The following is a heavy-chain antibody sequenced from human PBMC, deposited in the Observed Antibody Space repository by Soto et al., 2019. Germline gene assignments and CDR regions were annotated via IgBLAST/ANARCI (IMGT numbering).Heavy chain of an antibody. V-gene: IGHV3-30*18. Sequence: QVQLVESGGGVVQPGRSLRLSCAASGFTFSSYGMHWVRQAPGKGLEWVAVISYDGSNKYYADSVKGRFTISRDNSKNTLYLQMNSLRAEDTAVYYCAKDMTEDSDYYYYGMDVWGQGTTVTVSS. CDR3: AKDMTEDSDYYYYGMDV. CDR1: GFTFSSYG. CDR2: ISYDGSNK. D-gene: IGHD2-15*01. J-gene: IGHJ6*02.